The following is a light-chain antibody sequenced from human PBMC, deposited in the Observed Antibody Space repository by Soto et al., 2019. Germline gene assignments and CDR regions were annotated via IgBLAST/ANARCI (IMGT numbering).Light chain of an antibody. CDR1: QSVSSSY. J-gene: IGKJ2*01. Sequence: EIVLTQSPGTLSLSPGERATLSCRASQSVSSSYLAWYQQKPGQAPRLLIYGASSRATGIPDRLSGSGSGRDLTLTISRLEPEDFAVYYCQQYGSSPPSTFGQGTKLEIK. CDR3: QQYGSSPPST. V-gene: IGKV3-20*01. CDR2: GAS.